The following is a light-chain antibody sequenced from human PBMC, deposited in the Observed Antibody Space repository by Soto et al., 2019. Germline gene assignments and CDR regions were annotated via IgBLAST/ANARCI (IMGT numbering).Light chain of an antibody. J-gene: IGLJ2*01. CDR3: YSYTGSATVI. CDR1: SSDVGGYNY. CDR2: EVS. V-gene: IGLV2-14*01. Sequence: QSVLTQPASVSGSPGQSITISCTGTSSDVGGYNYVSWYQQHPGKAPKLMIYEVSNRPSGVSNRFSGSKSGNTASLTISGLQAEDEADYYCYSYTGSATVIFGGGTKLTVL.